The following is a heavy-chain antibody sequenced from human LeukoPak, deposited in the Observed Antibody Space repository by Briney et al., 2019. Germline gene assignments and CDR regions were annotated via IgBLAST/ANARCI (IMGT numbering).Heavy chain of an antibody. D-gene: IGHD3-10*01. CDR1: GGSISSGDYF. Sequence: SETLSLTCTVSGGSISSGDYFCSWIRQNPGKGLEWIGYIYYTGSTYYNPSLKSRAIISVDTSENQFSLKLSSVTAADTAVYYCARRGGRFGEVLPDWFDSWGQGSLVTVSS. J-gene: IGHJ5*01. V-gene: IGHV4-31*03. CDR3: ARRGGRFGEVLPDWFDS. CDR2: IYYTGST.